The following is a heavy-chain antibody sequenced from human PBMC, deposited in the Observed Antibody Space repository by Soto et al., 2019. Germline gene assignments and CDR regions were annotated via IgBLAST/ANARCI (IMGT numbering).Heavy chain of an antibody. CDR1: GGSFSGYY. D-gene: IGHD2-2*01. Sequence: SETLSLTCAVYGGSFSGYYWSWIRQPPGKGLEWIGEINHSGSTNYNPSLKSRVTISVDTSKNQFSLKLSSVTAADTAVYYCARGANIVVPSTRYWFDPWGQGTLVTVSS. V-gene: IGHV4-34*01. CDR2: INHSGST. J-gene: IGHJ5*02. CDR3: ARGANIVVPSTRYWFDP.